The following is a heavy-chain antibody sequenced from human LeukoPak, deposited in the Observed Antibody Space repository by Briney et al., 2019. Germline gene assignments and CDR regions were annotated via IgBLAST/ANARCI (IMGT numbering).Heavy chain of an antibody. V-gene: IGHV4-30-4*08. CDR3: ARITQLLHSDY. Sequence: SQTLSLTCTVSGGSISSGDYYWSWIRQPPGKGLEWIAYIYYSGNTYYNPSLKSRVTISIDTSKNQFSLKLSSVTAADTAVYYCARITQLLHSDYWGQGTLVTVSS. CDR2: IYYSGNT. J-gene: IGHJ4*02. CDR1: GGSISSGDYY. D-gene: IGHD2-2*01.